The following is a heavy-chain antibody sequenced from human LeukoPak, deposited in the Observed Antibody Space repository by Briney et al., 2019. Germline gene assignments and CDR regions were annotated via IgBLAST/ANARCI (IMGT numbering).Heavy chain of an antibody. J-gene: IGHJ1*01. Sequence: PGRSLRLSCAASGFTFSSYAMSWVRQAPGKGLEWVSAISGSGGSTYYADSVKGRFTISRDNSKNTLYLQMNSLRAEDTAVYYCAKDYDSSGYYLGSYFQHWGQGTLVTVSS. V-gene: IGHV3-23*01. CDR3: AKDYDSSGYYLGSYFQH. CDR1: GFTFSSYA. CDR2: ISGSGGST. D-gene: IGHD3-22*01.